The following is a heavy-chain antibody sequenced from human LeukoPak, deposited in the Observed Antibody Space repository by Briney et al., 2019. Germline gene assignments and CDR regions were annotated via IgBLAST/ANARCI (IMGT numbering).Heavy chain of an antibody. D-gene: IGHD2-15*01. CDR1: GYTLTELS. CDR3: ATAVGCSGGSCYYYGMDV. CDR2: FDPEDGET. Sequence: ASVKVSCKVSGYTLTELSMHWVRQAPGKGLEWMGGFDPEDGETIYAQKFQGRVTMTEDTSTDTAYMELSSLRSEDTAVCYCATAVGCSGGSCYYYGMDVWGQGTTVTVSS. J-gene: IGHJ6*02. V-gene: IGHV1-24*01.